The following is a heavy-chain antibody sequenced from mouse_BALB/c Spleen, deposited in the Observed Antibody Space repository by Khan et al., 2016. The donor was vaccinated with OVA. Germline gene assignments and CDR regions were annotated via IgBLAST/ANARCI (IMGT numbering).Heavy chain of an antibody. Sequence: QVQLQQSGAELVKPGASVKLSCKTSGYTFTSYWIQWVKQRPGQGLGWIGQIFPGTGTTYYNENFKGKATLTVDPSSNTAYMQFSSLTSEDYSVYFCARGYVGNYEFAYWGQGTLVTVSP. D-gene: IGHD2-1*01. CDR1: GYTFTSYW. V-gene: IGHV1S132*01. CDR3: ARGYVGNYEFAY. CDR2: IFPGTGTT. J-gene: IGHJ3*01.